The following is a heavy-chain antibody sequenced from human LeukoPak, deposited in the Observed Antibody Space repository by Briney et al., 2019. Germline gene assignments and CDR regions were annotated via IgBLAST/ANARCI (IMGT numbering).Heavy chain of an antibody. V-gene: IGHV1-69*13. CDR2: IIPIFGTA. CDR1: GGTFSSYA. Sequence: GASVKVSCKASGGTFSSYAISWVRQAPGQGLEWMGGIIPIFGTANYAQKFQGRVTITADESTSTAYMELSSLRSEDTAVYYCARGRRFGELFSWFDPWGQGTLVTVSS. J-gene: IGHJ5*02. CDR3: ARGRRFGELFSWFDP. D-gene: IGHD3-10*01.